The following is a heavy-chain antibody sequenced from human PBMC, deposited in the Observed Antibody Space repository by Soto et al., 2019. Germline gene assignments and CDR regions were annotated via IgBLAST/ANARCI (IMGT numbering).Heavy chain of an antibody. CDR1: GFTFTSYW. CDR3: ARLRLDGAAAGNHYFDY. D-gene: IGHD6-13*01. V-gene: IGHV3-7*03. CDR2: IKQDGSEK. Sequence: GGSLRLSCAASGFTFTSYWMSWVRQAPGKGLEWVANIKQDGSEKHYLDPVKGRFTISRDNSKNTLFLQMNSLRAEDTAVYYCARLRLDGAAAGNHYFDYWGQGTLVTVSS. J-gene: IGHJ4*02.